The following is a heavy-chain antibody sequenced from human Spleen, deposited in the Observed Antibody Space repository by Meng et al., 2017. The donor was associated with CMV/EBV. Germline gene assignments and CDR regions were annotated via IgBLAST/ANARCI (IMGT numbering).Heavy chain of an antibody. V-gene: IGHV3-30*03. D-gene: IGHD3-10*01. CDR3: ARERRENGYGYGMDV. Sequence: GESLKISCTASGFSFNKAWMSWVRQAPGNGLEWVGAGSYDNFYADSVKGRFTVSRDNSKNTLYLQMSGLRADDTAIYYCARERRENGYGYGMDVWGQGTPVTVSS. CDR1: GFSFNKAW. CDR2: GSYDN. J-gene: IGHJ6*02.